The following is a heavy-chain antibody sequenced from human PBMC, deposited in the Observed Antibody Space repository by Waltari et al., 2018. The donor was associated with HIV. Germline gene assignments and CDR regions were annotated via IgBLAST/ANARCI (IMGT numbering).Heavy chain of an antibody. CDR1: GFNFNVHA. J-gene: IGHJ4*02. Sequence: QVQLVESGGGVVQPGRDLRLSCSATGFNFNVHALHWVRQAPGKGLEWVALMSSDGTEKYADPVRDRFSISRDSSKNTLYLQMNSLRPEDTAMYYCARVDTFYSYDRPYDHWGQGTLVTVSS. CDR3: ARVDTFYSYDRPYDH. V-gene: IGHV3-30*03. CDR2: MSSDGTEK. D-gene: IGHD3-22*01.